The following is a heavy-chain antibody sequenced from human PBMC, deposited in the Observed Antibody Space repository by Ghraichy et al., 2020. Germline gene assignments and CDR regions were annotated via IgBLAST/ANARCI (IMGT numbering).Heavy chain of an antibody. CDR3: ARESAPQVERYFDL. CDR1: GYTFTGYY. Sequence: ASVKVSCKASGYTFTGYYMHWVRQAPGQGLEWMGWINPNSGGTNYAQKFQGRVTMTRDTSISTAYMELSRLRSDDTAVYYCARESAPQVERYFDLWGRGTLVTVSS. D-gene: IGHD2-15*01. CDR2: INPNSGGT. J-gene: IGHJ2*01. V-gene: IGHV1-2*02.